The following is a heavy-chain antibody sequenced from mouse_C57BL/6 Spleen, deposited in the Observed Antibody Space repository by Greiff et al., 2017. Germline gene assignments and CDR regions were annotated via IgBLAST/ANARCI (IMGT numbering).Heavy chain of an antibody. D-gene: IGHD1-1*01. CDR1: GFTFSDYG. V-gene: IGHV5-17*01. CDR3: ARSSTVVDYYAMDY. J-gene: IGHJ4*01. CDR2: ISSGSSTI. Sequence: EVNVVESGGGLVKPGGSLKLSCAASGFTFSDYGMHWVRQAPEKGLEWVAYISSGSSTIYYADTVKGRFTISRDNAKNTLFLQMTSLRSEDTAMYYCARSSTVVDYYAMDYWGQGTSVTVSS.